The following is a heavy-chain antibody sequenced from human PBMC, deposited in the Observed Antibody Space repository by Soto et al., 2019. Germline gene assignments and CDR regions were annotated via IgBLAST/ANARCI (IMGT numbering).Heavy chain of an antibody. V-gene: IGHV1-69*02. J-gene: IGHJ4*02. D-gene: IGHD3-10*01. CDR2: VIPMLRMS. Sequence: QVQLVQSGAEVRKPGSSVKVSCTASGDTFNFYTISWVRQAPGQGLEWMGRVIPMLRMSNYAQKFQGRVTISADKPTSTAYMALSSLRSDDTAVYYCATNYGSGSTHFDSWGQGTLVTVSS. CDR1: GDTFNFYT. CDR3: ATNYGSGSTHFDS.